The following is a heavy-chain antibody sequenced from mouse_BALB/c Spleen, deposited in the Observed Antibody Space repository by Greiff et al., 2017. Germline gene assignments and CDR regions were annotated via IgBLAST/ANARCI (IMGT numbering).Heavy chain of an antibody. Sequence: DVKLVESGGGLVQPGGSRKLSCAASGFTFSSFGMHWVRQAPEKGLEWVAYISSGSSTIYYADTVKGRFTISRDNPKNTLFLQMTSLRSEDTAMYYCARDYYGSSGSWGQGTLVTVSA. CDR2: ISSGSSTI. CDR3: ARDYYGSSGS. J-gene: IGHJ3*02. V-gene: IGHV5-17*02. CDR1: GFTFSSFG. D-gene: IGHD1-1*01.